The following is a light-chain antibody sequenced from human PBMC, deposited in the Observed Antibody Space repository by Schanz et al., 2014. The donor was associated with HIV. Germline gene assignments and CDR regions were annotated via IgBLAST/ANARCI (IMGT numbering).Light chain of an antibody. Sequence: QSALTQPASVSGSPGQSITISCTGTSSDVGFYKYVSWFQQHPGKAPKLMIYDFSDRPSGISSRFSGSKSGNTASLTISALQAEDEADYYCCSYTSSSTLVFGRGTKLTVL. CDR1: SSDVGFYKY. CDR2: DFS. V-gene: IGLV2-14*03. CDR3: CSYTSSSTLV. J-gene: IGLJ2*01.